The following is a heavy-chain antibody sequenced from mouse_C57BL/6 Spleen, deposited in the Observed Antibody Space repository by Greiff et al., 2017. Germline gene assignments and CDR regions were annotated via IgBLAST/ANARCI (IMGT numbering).Heavy chain of an antibody. CDR2: IYPGDGYT. Sequence: QVQLKESGPELVKPGASVKISCTASGYAFSSSWMNWVKQRPGKGLEWIGRIYPGDGYTNYNGKFKGKATLTADKSSSTAYMQLSSLTSEDSAVYFCARSRDSTTVVFDCWGQGATLTVAS. V-gene: IGHV1-82*01. CDR3: ARSRDSTTVVFDC. CDR1: GYAFSSSW. J-gene: IGHJ2*01. D-gene: IGHD1-1*01.